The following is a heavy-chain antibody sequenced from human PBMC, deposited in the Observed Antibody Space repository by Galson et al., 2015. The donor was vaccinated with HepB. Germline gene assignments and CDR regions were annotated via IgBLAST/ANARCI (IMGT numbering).Heavy chain of an antibody. Sequence: SLRLSCAASGFTFSSYAMHWVRQAPGKRLEWVAMISYDDNRKSYADSVKGRFTISRDNSKNTLYLQMNSLRAADTAVYHCARVRYYGSGSYNELLDYWGQGTLVTVSS. CDR2: ISYDDNRK. CDR1: GFTFSSYA. J-gene: IGHJ4*02. CDR3: ARVRYYGSGSYNELLDY. D-gene: IGHD3-10*01. V-gene: IGHV3-30*04.